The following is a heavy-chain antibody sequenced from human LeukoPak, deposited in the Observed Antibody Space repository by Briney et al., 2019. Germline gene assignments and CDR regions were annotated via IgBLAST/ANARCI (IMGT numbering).Heavy chain of an antibody. J-gene: IGHJ4*01. Sequence: GGSLRLSCAASGFTFSDYYMSWIRQAPGKGLEWVAVISYDRGNKFHADSVKGRFTISRDNSKNTLYLQMNSLRAEDTAVYYCAKDRSPTTDYFDNWGHGTLVTVSS. D-gene: IGHD1-14*01. V-gene: IGHV3-30*18. CDR3: AKDRSPTTDYFDN. CDR1: GFTFSDYY. CDR2: ISYDRGNK.